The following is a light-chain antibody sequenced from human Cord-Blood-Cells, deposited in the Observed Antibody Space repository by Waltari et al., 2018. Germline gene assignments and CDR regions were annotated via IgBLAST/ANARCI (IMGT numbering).Light chain of an antibody. J-gene: IGKJ1*01. V-gene: IGKV2-28*01. CDR1: QSLLHSNGYNY. CDR2: LGS. Sequence: DIVMTQSPLSLPVTPGEPASISCRSSQSLLHSNGYNYLDWYLQKPGQSPQPLIYLGSNRASGVPDRFSGSGSGTDFTLKISRVEAGDVGVYYCMQALQTPRTFGQGTKVEIK. CDR3: MQALQTPRT.